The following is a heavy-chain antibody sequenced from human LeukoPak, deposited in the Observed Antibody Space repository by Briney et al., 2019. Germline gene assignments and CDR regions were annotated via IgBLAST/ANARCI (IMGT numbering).Heavy chain of an antibody. V-gene: IGHV4-39*07. CDR1: GGSINSSSYY. CDR3: ASRYRSGSYLEGDY. Sequence: PSETLSLTCTVSGGSINSSSYYWGWIRQPPGKGLEWIGSIYHSGSTYYNPSLKSRVTISVDTSKNQFSLKLSSVTAADTAVYYCASRYRSGSYLEGDYWGQGTLVTVSS. D-gene: IGHD1-26*01. J-gene: IGHJ4*02. CDR2: IYHSGST.